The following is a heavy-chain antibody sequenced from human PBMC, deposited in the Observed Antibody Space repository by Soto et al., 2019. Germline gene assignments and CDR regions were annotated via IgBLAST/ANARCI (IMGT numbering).Heavy chain of an antibody. CDR3: ATVPPRIVVVLAEFPT. V-gene: IGHV4-4*02. D-gene: IGHD2-21*01. CDR2: IYHNGIT. CDR1: GTSISSSYW. J-gene: IGHJ4*02. Sequence: QVQLKQSGPGLVRPSGTLSLTCRVSGTSISSSYWWAWVRQSPGKGLEWIGEIYHNGITKYNPSLKSRVSMSIXXXXXQFSXXLTSVXXADXXVYYCATVPPRIVVVLAEFPTWGQGTLVTVSS.